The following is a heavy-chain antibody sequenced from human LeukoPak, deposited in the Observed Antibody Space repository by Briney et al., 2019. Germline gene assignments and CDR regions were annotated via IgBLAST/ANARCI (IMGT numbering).Heavy chain of an antibody. CDR2: INHSGST. Sequence: PSETLSLTCAVYGGSFSGYYWSWIRQPPGKGLEWIGEINHSGSTNYNPSLKSRVTISVDTSKNQFSLKLSSVTAADTAVYYCARGRAYSSSWYEAWFGPWGQGTLVTVSS. CDR3: ARGRAYSSSWYEAWFGP. D-gene: IGHD6-13*01. CDR1: GGSFSGYY. J-gene: IGHJ5*02. V-gene: IGHV4-34*01.